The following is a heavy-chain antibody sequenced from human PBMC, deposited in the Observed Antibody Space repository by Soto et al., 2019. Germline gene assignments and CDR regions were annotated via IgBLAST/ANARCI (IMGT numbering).Heavy chain of an antibody. Sequence: GASVKFSCKASGYTFTGYYMHWVRQAPGQGLEWMGWTNPNSGGTNYAQKFQGRVTMTRDTSISTAYMELSRLRSDDTAVYYCVRDREWELHYFDYWGQGTLVTVSS. J-gene: IGHJ4*02. CDR2: TNPNSGGT. V-gene: IGHV1-2*02. D-gene: IGHD1-26*01. CDR3: VRDREWELHYFDY. CDR1: GYTFTGYY.